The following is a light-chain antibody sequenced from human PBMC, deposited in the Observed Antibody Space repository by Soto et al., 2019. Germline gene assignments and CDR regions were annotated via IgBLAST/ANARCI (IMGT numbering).Light chain of an antibody. CDR1: KLGDKY. CDR3: QVWDSSTVV. CDR2: QDS. Sequence: SYELTQPPSVSVSPGQTASITCSGDKLGDKYACWYQQKPGQSPVLVIYQDSKRPSGIPERFSGSNSGNTATLTISGTQAMDEADYYCQVWDSSTVVCGGGTKVTVL. V-gene: IGLV3-1*01. J-gene: IGLJ2*01.